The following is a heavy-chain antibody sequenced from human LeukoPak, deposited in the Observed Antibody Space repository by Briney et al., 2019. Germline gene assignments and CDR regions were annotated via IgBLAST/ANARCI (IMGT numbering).Heavy chain of an antibody. CDR3: ARVGATVRDFEY. V-gene: IGHV4-59*12. J-gene: IGHJ4*02. CDR2: IYYSGST. CDR1: GGSIRSYY. Sequence: PSETLSLTCTVSGGSIRSYYWSWIRQPPGKGLEWLGYIYYSGSTNYNPSLKSRVTISVDTSKNQFSLKLSSVTAADTAVYYCARVGATVRDFEYWGQGTLVTVSS. D-gene: IGHD4-11*01.